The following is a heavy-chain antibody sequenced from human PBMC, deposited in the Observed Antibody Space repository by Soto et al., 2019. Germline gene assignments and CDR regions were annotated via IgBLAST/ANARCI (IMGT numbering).Heavy chain of an antibody. J-gene: IGHJ4*02. V-gene: IGHV1-69*13. CDR2: IIPIFGTA. CDR1: GGTFSSYA. Sequence: SVKVSCKASGGTFSSYAISWVRQAPGQGLEWIGGIIPIFGTANYAQKFQGRVTITADESTSTAYMELSSLRSEDTAVYYCARGLDSPDNFDYWGQGTLVTVSS. D-gene: IGHD2-2*03. CDR3: ARGLDSPDNFDY.